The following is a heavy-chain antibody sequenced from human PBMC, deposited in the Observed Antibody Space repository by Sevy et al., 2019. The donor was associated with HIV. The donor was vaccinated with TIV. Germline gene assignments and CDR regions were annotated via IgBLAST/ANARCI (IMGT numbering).Heavy chain of an antibody. V-gene: IGHV3-15*01. Sequence: GGSLRLSCAASGFTFNNAWMSWVRQAPGKGLEWVGRIKSKTDGGTTDYDAPVKGRFTISRDDSKNTLFLQMNSLKTEDTAVYYCTTDPGYYDSSGYYYMWGQGTLVTVSS. CDR2: IKSKTDGGTT. CDR3: TTDPGYYDSSGYYYM. J-gene: IGHJ4*02. CDR1: GFTFNNAW. D-gene: IGHD3-22*01.